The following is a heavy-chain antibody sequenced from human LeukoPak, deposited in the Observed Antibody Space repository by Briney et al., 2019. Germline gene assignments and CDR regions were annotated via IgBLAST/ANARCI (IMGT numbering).Heavy chain of an antibody. CDR3: AREPFWSGYYSNLHFDY. Sequence: GGSLRLSCAASGFTFDDYAMHWIRQAPGKGLEWVSGISWNSGSIGYADSVKGRFTISRDNAKNSLYLQMNSLRAEDTAVYYCAREPFWSGYYSNLHFDYWGQGTLVTVSS. V-gene: IGHV3-9*01. CDR1: GFTFDDYA. D-gene: IGHD3-3*01. J-gene: IGHJ4*02. CDR2: ISWNSGSI.